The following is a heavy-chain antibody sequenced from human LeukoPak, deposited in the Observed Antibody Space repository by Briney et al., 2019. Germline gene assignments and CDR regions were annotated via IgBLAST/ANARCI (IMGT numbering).Heavy chain of an antibody. J-gene: IGHJ5*02. CDR1: GGSIRSSYYY. V-gene: IGHV4-39*01. CDR2: IYYSGST. D-gene: IGHD7-27*01. CDR3: ASLLNGGVAHWLDP. Sequence: SETLSLTCTVSGGSIRSSYYYWGWIRQPPGKGLEWIGNIYYSGSTYYNPSLKSRVTISVDASKNQFSLKLSSVTAADTAVYYCASLLNGGVAHWLDPWGQGTLVTVSS.